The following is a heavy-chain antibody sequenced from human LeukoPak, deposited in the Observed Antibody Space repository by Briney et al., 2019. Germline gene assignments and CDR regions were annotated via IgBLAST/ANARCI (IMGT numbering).Heavy chain of an antibody. CDR3: ARGGGYSYGSNTHDY. D-gene: IGHD5-18*01. CDR2: IKQRGGER. V-gene: IGHV3-7*01. Sequence: GGSLRLSCAASGFTFSRHWMNWFRQAPGKGLEWVANIKQRGGERNYVDSVKGRFTISRDNAKNSLYLQMNSLRAEDTAVYYCARGGGYSYGSNTHDYWGQGTLVTVSS. J-gene: IGHJ4*02. CDR1: GFTFSRHW.